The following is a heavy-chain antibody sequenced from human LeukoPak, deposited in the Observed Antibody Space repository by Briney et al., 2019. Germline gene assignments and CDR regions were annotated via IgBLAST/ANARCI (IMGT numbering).Heavy chain of an antibody. Sequence: GGSLRLSCAASGFTFRSYWMHWVRQAPVKGLVWVSRISTDGSSTSYADSVKGRFTISRDNAKNTLYLQMNSLRAEDTAVYYCAKDVPAAYFDYWGQGTLVTVSS. CDR3: AKDVPAAYFDY. CDR2: ISTDGSST. V-gene: IGHV3-74*01. J-gene: IGHJ4*02. CDR1: GFTFRSYW. D-gene: IGHD2-2*01.